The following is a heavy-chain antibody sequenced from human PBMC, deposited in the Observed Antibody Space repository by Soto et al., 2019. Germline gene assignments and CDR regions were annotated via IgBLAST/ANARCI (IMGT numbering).Heavy chain of an antibody. CDR2: ISSSSSYI. V-gene: IGHV3-21*01. Sequence: GGSLRLSCAASGFTFSSYSMNWVRQAPGKGLEWVSSISSSSSYIYYADSVKGRFTISRDNAKNSLYLQMNSLRAEDTAVYYCARVVGPSIAARHQDLNYYYYYMDVWGKGTTVTVSS. CDR3: ARVVGPSIAARHQDLNYYYYYMDV. D-gene: IGHD6-6*01. J-gene: IGHJ6*03. CDR1: GFTFSSYS.